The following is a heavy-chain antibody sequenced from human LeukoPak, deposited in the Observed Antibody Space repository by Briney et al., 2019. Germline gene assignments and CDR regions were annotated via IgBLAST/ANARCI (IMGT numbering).Heavy chain of an antibody. Sequence: ASVKVSCKASGYTFTSYGISWVRQAPGQGLEWMGWINPNSGGTNYAQKFQGRVTMTRDTSISTAYMELSRLRSDDTAVYYCARDSYYDSSGYYLHWGQGTLVTVSS. D-gene: IGHD3-22*01. CDR2: INPNSGGT. CDR3: ARDSYYDSSGYYLH. CDR1: GYTFTSYG. J-gene: IGHJ4*02. V-gene: IGHV1-2*02.